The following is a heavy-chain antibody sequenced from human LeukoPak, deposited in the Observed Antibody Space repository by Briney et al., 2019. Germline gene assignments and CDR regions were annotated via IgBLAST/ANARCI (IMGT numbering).Heavy chain of an antibody. CDR1: GYTFTAYY. V-gene: IGHV1-2*02. J-gene: IGHJ4*02. Sequence: GASVKVSCKASGYTFTAYYMHWVRQAPGQGLEWMGWINPNSGVTNYAQRLQGRATMTTDTSTSTAYMELRSLRSDDTAVYYCARGGYSYGYMGYSDYWGQGTLVTVSS. CDR2: INPNSGVT. D-gene: IGHD5-18*01. CDR3: ARGGYSYGYMGYSDY.